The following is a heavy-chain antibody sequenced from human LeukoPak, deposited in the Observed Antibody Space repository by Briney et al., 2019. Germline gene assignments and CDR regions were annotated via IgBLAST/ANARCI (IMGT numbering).Heavy chain of an antibody. CDR2: IWYDGSNK. Sequence: PGGSLRLSCAASGFTFSSSGMHWVRQAPGKGLEWVAFIWYDGSNKYYADSVKGRFTISRDNSKNTLYLQMNSLRAEDTAVYYCAKDRGSPLDYWGQGTLVTVSS. J-gene: IGHJ4*02. D-gene: IGHD3-10*01. V-gene: IGHV3-30*02. CDR3: AKDRGSPLDY. CDR1: GFTFSSSG.